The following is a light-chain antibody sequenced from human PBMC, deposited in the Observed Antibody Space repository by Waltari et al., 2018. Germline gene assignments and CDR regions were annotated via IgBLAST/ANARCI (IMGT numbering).Light chain of an antibody. CDR3: QQSYSTPRT. Sequence: DIQMTQSPSSLSASVGDRGTVTCRASQSISSYLNWYQQKPGKAPKLLIYAASSLQSGVPSRFSGSGSGTDFTLTISSLQPEDCATYYCQQSYSTPRTFGQGTKLEIK. CDR2: AAS. CDR1: QSISSY. J-gene: IGKJ2*01. V-gene: IGKV1-39*01.